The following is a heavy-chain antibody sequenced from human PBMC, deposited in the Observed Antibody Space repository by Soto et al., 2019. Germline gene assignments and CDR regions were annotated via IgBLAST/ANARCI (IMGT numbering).Heavy chain of an antibody. CDR2: IKTDGTST. CDR3: AKREGNTYGLFH. Sequence: EVQLVESGGGLVQPGGSLRLSCAASGFSFSDYWIHWVRQAPEKGLEWVSRIKTDGTSTDYADSVKGRFTISRDNAKNTLYLQINSLSAGDTSVYYCAKREGNTYGLFHWGQGTLVTVSS. J-gene: IGHJ4*02. D-gene: IGHD3-10*01. CDR1: GFSFSDYW. V-gene: IGHV3-74*01.